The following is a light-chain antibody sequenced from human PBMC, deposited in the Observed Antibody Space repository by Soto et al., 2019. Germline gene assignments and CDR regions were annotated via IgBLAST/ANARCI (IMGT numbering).Light chain of an antibody. Sequence: DIVMTQSPDSLAVSLGARATINCKSSQSVLYSSNHQNYLAWYQQKPGQPPKLLIYWASSRESGVPGRFSGSGSGTDFTLTISSLQAEDVAVYYCQQYYSTPRTFGQGTKVDIK. CDR1: QSVLYSSNHQNY. CDR3: QQYYSTPRT. V-gene: IGKV4-1*01. CDR2: WAS. J-gene: IGKJ1*01.